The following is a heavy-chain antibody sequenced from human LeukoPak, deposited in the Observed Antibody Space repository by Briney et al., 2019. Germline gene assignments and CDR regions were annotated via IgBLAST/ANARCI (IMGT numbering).Heavy chain of an antibody. V-gene: IGHV4-34*01. CDR3: ARRPPDIVVVVASVPNGFDP. J-gene: IGHJ5*02. CDR2: INHSGST. D-gene: IGHD2-15*01. Sequence: SETLSLTCADYAGSFSGYCWSWIRQPPGKGLEWLGEINHSGSTNYNPSLKSRVTISVDTSKNQFSLKLSSVTAADTAVYYCARRPPDIVVVVASVPNGFDPWGQGTLVTVSS. CDR1: AGSFSGYC.